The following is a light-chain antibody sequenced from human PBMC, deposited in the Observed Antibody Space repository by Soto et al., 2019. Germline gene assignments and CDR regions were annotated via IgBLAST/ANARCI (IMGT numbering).Light chain of an antibody. V-gene: IGKV3-20*01. CDR3: QQYGSSPLIS. J-gene: IGKJ5*01. CDR1: QTVSITY. Sequence: LTQSPGTLSLSPGESATLSCRASQTVSITYLTGYQQKPGQAPRLLIFGASKRATGIPDRFSGSGSGRDFTLTISGLEPEDFAVYYCQQYGSSPLISFAQGTRLEI. CDR2: GAS.